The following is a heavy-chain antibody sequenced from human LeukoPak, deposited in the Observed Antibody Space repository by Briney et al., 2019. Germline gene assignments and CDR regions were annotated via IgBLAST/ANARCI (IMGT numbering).Heavy chain of an antibody. CDR3: ARDRGDFDFWSGYRNQKYFDY. Sequence: HPGGSLRLSCAASGFTFSSYSMNWVRQAPGKGLEWVSSISSSSRTIYYADSVKGRFTISRDNAKNSLFLQMNSLRAEDTAVYYCARDRGDFDFWSGYRNQKYFDYWGQGTLVTVSS. CDR2: ISSSSRTI. CDR1: GFTFSSYS. D-gene: IGHD3-3*01. V-gene: IGHV3-48*01. J-gene: IGHJ4*02.